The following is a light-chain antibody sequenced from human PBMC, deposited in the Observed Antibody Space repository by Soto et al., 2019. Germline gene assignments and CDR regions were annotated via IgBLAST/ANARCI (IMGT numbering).Light chain of an antibody. Sequence: QSALTQPASVSGSPGQSITISCTASGGDVGTYHYVSWYQHHPGEVPQLLIYDVTNRPSGVSERFSGSKSANTASLTISGLQAEDEADYYCTSYPNSNPLGVVFGGGTKLTVL. CDR3: TSYPNSNPLGVV. V-gene: IGLV2-14*03. CDR2: DVT. CDR1: GGDVGTYHY. J-gene: IGLJ2*01.